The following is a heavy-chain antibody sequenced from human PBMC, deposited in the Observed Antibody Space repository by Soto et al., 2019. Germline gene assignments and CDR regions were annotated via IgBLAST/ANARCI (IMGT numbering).Heavy chain of an antibody. CDR3: AAAPPGYSSRRNYYGMDV. V-gene: IGHV1-58*01. Sequence: SVKVSCKASGFTFTSSAVQWVRQARGQRLEWIGWIVVGSGNTNYAQKFQERVTITRDMSTSTAYMELSSLRSEDTAVYYCAAAPPGYSSRRNYYGMDVWGQGTMVTVSS. D-gene: IGHD6-19*01. CDR2: IVVGSGNT. J-gene: IGHJ6*02. CDR1: GFTFTSSA.